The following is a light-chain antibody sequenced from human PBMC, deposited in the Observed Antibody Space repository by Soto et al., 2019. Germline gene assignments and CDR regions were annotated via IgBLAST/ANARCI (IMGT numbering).Light chain of an antibody. CDR2: DVN. CDR1: SSDVGGYDY. CDR3: FSYAGSRV. J-gene: IGLJ2*01. Sequence: QSVLTQPRSVSGSPVQSVTISCTGTSSDVGGYDYVSWYKQHPGKAPKLMIFDVNKRPSGVPDRFSGSKSGNTASLTISGLQAEDDADYSCFSYAGSRVFGGGTKLTVL. V-gene: IGLV2-11*01.